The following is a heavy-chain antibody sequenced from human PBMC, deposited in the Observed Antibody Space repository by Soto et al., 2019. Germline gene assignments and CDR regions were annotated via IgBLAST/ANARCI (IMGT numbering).Heavy chain of an antibody. V-gene: IGHV4-31*03. D-gene: IGHD3-10*01. CDR2: IYYSGTT. CDR1: GGSISSGGYY. J-gene: IGHJ6*02. CDR3: ARGFSGSRPGDYYYYVMDA. Sequence: QVQLQESGPGLVKPSQTLSLTCSVSGGSISSGGYYWSWIRQHPGKGLEWIGYIYYSGTTYYNPSLKSRATISVDPSKSQFSLMLGSVTAADTAVYYCARGFSGSRPGDYYYYVMDAWGQGTTVTVSS.